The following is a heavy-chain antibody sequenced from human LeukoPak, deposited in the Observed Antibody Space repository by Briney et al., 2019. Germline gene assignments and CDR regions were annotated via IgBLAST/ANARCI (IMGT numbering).Heavy chain of an antibody. Sequence: SETLSLTCFVSGGSVSSSRNYWGWIRQSPGKGLEWIGSINYSGSTSYNPSLKSRVTISVDTSKNQFSLKLSSVTAADTAVYYCARPGGPLRNWGQGTLVTVSS. CDR1: GGSVSSSRNY. D-gene: IGHD3-16*01. CDR3: ARPGGPLRN. J-gene: IGHJ4*02. V-gene: IGHV4-39*01. CDR2: INYSGST.